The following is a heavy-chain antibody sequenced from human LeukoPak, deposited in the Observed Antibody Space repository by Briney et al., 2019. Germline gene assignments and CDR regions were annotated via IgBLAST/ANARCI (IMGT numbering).Heavy chain of an antibody. CDR1: GGSFSGYY. D-gene: IGHD1-1*01. CDR2: INHSGST. J-gene: IGHJ5*02. Sequence: SETLSLTCAVYGGSFSGYYWSWIRQPPGKGLEWIGEINHSGSTNYNPSLKSRVTISVDTSKNQFSLKLTSLTAADTALYFCARDSMRIQTGTTPWGQGTLVTVSS. V-gene: IGHV4-34*01. CDR3: ARDSMRIQTGTTP.